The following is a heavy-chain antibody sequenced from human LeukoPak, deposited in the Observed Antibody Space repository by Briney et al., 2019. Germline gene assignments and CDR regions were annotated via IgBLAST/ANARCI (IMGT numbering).Heavy chain of an antibody. D-gene: IGHD2-2*01. CDR3: ARAPREGYCSSTSCLYFDY. J-gene: IGHJ4*02. CDR1: GGSISSGGYY. CDR2: IYYSGST. Sequence: SQTLSLTCTVSGGSISSGGYYWSWIRQHPGKGLEWIGYIYYSGSTYYNPSLKSRVTISVDTSKNQFSLRLSSVTAADTAVYYCARAPREGYCSSTSCLYFDYWGQGTLVTVS. V-gene: IGHV4-31*03.